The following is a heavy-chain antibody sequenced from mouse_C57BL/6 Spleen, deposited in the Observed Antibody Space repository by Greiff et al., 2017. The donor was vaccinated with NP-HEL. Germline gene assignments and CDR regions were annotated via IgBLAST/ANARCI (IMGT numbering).Heavy chain of an antibody. Sequence: EVQLQESGGGLVKPGGSLKLSCAASGFTFSSYTMSWVRQTPEKRLEWVATISGGGGNTYYPDSVKGRFTISRDNAKNTLYLQMSSLRSEDTALYYCARQDYYGSSYAMDYWGQGTSVTVSS. CDR3: ARQDYYGSSYAMDY. D-gene: IGHD1-1*01. CDR1: GFTFSSYT. J-gene: IGHJ4*01. V-gene: IGHV5-9*01. CDR2: ISGGGGNT.